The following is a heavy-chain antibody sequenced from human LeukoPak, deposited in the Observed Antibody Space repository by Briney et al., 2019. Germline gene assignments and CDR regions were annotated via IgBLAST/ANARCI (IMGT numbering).Heavy chain of an antibody. J-gene: IGHJ4*02. Sequence: SETLSLTCTVSGGSISSTTYYWGWIRQPPGKGLEWIGTISYSGNTYYNPSLKSRVTMSVDTSKNQFSLKLTSVTAADTAVYYCARLGTAMTTVDYWGQGTLVTVSS. V-gene: IGHV4-39*01. D-gene: IGHD4-17*01. CDR1: GGSISSTTYY. CDR2: ISYSGNT. CDR3: ARLGTAMTTVDY.